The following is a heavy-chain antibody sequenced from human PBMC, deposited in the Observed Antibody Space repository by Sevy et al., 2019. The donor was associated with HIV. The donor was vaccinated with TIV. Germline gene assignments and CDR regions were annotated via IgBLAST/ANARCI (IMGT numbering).Heavy chain of an antibody. J-gene: IGHJ4*02. CDR1: GYSISSGYY. V-gene: IGHV4-38-2*02. Sequence: SETLSLTCTVSGYSISSGYYWGWIRQPPGKGLEWIGSIYHSGSTYYNPSLKSRVTISVDTSKNQFSLKLSSVTAADTAVYYCARDPLLYDSSGYYFPLDYWGQGTLVTVSS. D-gene: IGHD3-22*01. CDR2: IYHSGST. CDR3: ARDPLLYDSSGYYFPLDY.